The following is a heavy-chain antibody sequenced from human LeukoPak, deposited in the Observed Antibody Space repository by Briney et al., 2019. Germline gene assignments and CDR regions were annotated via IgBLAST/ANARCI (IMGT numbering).Heavy chain of an antibody. Sequence: PGTSLRLSCAASGFTFSSFGMRWVRQAPGKGLEWVAVIWNDGSNNYYADSVKGRFTISRDNAKNTLYLQMNSLRPEDTAVYYCASSMAYNCLDYWGQGTLVTVSS. CDR2: IWNDGSNN. CDR1: GFTFSSFG. V-gene: IGHV3-33*08. J-gene: IGHJ4*02. D-gene: IGHD5-24*01. CDR3: ASSMAYNCLDY.